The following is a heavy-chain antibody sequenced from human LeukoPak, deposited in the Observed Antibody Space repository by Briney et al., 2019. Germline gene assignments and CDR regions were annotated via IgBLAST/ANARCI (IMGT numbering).Heavy chain of an antibody. CDR2: IKVDGTEE. D-gene: IGHD1/OR15-1a*01. J-gene: IGHJ4*02. Sequence: GGALRLSCVASVFSFSSSWMTWVRHASEKGLEWVAHIKVDGTEEYYVDCVKGRFTISRDNAKNSLYLQMNSLSAEDTDVYYCARWNNDWDFDYCGQGTLVSVSS. CDR1: VFSFSSSW. CDR3: ARWNNDWDFDY. V-gene: IGHV3-7*05.